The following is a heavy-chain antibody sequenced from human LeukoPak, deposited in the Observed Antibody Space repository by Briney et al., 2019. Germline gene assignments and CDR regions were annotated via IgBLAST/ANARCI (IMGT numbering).Heavy chain of an antibody. CDR3: AKDRATFGVITGYGMDV. CDR2: ISGSGGRT. V-gene: IGHV3-23*01. D-gene: IGHD3-3*01. CDR1: GFTFSSYA. Sequence: GGSLRLSCAASGFTFSSYAMSWVRQAPGTGLEWVSGISGSGGRTFNADSVKGRFTITRDNSKNTLYLQMNSLRAEDTAVYYCAKDRATFGVITGYGMDVWGQGTTVTVSS. J-gene: IGHJ6*02.